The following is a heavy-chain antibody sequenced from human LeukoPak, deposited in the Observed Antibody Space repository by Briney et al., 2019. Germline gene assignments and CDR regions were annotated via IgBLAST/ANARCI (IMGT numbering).Heavy chain of an antibody. CDR2: ISSSSTNI. Sequence: PGGSLRLSCAASGFTFSNYGMNWVRQAPGKGLEWVSSISSSSTNIYYADSVKGRFTISRDNAKNSLYLQMNSLRAEDTAVYYCAKSSGWNYYYYYMDVWGKGTTVIASS. CDR3: AKSSGWNYYYYYMDV. D-gene: IGHD6-19*01. J-gene: IGHJ6*03. V-gene: IGHV3-21*01. CDR1: GFTFSNYG.